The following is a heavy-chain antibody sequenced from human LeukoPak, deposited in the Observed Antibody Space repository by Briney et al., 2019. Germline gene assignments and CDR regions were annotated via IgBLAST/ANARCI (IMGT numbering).Heavy chain of an antibody. CDR3: AKCGIGTYYYYMDV. J-gene: IGHJ6*03. V-gene: IGHV3-23*01. Sequence: GGSLRLSCAASGFTFSSYAMTWVRQAPGKGLEWVSAISGSGGSTYYADSVKGRFTISRDNSRNTLNLQMNSLRAEDPAVYYCAKCGIGTYYYYMDVWGKGTTVTVSS. CDR1: GFTFSSYA. CDR2: ISGSGGST. D-gene: IGHD1-26*01.